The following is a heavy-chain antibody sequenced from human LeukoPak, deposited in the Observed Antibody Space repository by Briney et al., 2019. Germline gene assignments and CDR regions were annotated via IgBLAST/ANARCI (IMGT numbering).Heavy chain of an antibody. Sequence: PGGSLRLSCAASGFTFSSYSMNWVRQAPGKGLEWVSSISSSSSYIYYADSVKGRFTISRDNAKNSLYLQMNRLRAEDTAVYYCARASHVDTARVGYWGQGTLVTVSS. J-gene: IGHJ4*02. CDR1: GFTFSSYS. V-gene: IGHV3-21*01. CDR3: ARASHVDTARVGY. CDR2: ISSSSSYI. D-gene: IGHD5-18*01.